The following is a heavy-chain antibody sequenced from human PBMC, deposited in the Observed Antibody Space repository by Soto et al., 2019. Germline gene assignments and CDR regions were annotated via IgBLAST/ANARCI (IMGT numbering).Heavy chain of an antibody. CDR1: GGTFSSYA. D-gene: IGHD3-3*01. Sequence: QVQLVQSGAEVKKPGSSVKVSCKASGGTFSSYAISWVRRAPGQGLEWMGGVIPIFGTANYAQKFQGRVTITADESTSTAYMELSSLRSEDTAVYYCARADDFWSGSRNGYYYYGMDVWGQGTTVTVSS. J-gene: IGHJ6*02. CDR2: VIPIFGTA. CDR3: ARADDFWSGSRNGYYYYGMDV. V-gene: IGHV1-69*01.